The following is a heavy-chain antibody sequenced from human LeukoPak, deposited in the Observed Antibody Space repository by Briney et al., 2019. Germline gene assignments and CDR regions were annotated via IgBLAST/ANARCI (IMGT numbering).Heavy chain of an antibody. CDR2: PYSDGTT. Sequence: GGSLRLSCAASGFTVSSNYMSWVRQAPGKGLEWVSVPYSDGTTYYPDSVKGRFTISRDNSQNTLYLQLDSLRAEDTAVYYCARLYDRSAYGAFDIWGQGTMVTVSS. CDR3: ARLYDRSAYGAFDI. D-gene: IGHD3-22*01. J-gene: IGHJ3*02. V-gene: IGHV3-53*05. CDR1: GFTVSSNY.